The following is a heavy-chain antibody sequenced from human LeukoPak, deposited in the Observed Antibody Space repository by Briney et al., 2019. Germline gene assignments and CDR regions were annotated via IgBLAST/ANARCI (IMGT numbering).Heavy chain of an antibody. V-gene: IGHV3-49*04. CDR3: TRDWDVDTAMVRHFDY. Sequence: PGGSLRLSCTASGFTFGDYAMSWVRQAPGKGLEWVGFIRSKAYGGTTEYAASVKGRFTISRDDSKSIAYLQMNSLKTEDTAVYYCTRDWDVDTAMVRHFDYWGQGTLVTVSS. J-gene: IGHJ4*02. CDR2: IRSKAYGGTT. D-gene: IGHD5-18*01. CDR1: GFTFGDYA.